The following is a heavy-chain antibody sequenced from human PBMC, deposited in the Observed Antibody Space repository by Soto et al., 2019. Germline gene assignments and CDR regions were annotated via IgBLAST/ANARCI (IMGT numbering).Heavy chain of an antibody. Sequence: GESLKISCKGSGYRFTSYWIGWVRQMPGKGLEWMGIIYPGDSDTRYSPSFQGQVTISADKSISTAYLQWSSLKASDTAMYYCARLETTTGGYSGMDVWGQGTTVTVSS. D-gene: IGHD1-26*01. CDR1: GYRFTSYW. CDR3: ARLETTTGGYSGMDV. J-gene: IGHJ6*02. CDR2: IYPGDSDT. V-gene: IGHV5-51*01.